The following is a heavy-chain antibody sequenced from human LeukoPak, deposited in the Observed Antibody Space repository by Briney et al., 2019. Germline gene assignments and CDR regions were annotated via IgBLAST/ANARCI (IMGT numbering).Heavy chain of an antibody. CDR1: GGSISSSSYY. CDR2: IYYSGST. Sequence: SETLSLTCSVSGGSISSSSYYWGWIRQPPGKGLEWIGSIYYSGSTYYNPSLKSRVTISVDTSKNQFSLKLSSVTAADTAVYYCARRGTVTTERFDYWGQGALVTVSS. D-gene: IGHD4-11*01. J-gene: IGHJ4*02. CDR3: ARRGTVTTERFDY. V-gene: IGHV4-39*01.